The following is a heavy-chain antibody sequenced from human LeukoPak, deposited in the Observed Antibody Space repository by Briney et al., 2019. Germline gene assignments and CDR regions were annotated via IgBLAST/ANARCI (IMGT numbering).Heavy chain of an antibody. CDR1: GGSISRSDYY. CDR3: ARDQYYYDSSGYGGLYYFDY. D-gene: IGHD3-22*01. V-gene: IGHV4-39*07. CDR2: IYTSGST. J-gene: IGHJ4*02. Sequence: SETLSLTCTVSGGSISRSDYYWGWVRQPPGKGLEWIGRIYTSGSTNYNPSLKSRVTMSVDTSKNQFSLKLSSVTAADTAVYYCARDQYYYDSSGYGGLYYFDYWGQGTLVTVSS.